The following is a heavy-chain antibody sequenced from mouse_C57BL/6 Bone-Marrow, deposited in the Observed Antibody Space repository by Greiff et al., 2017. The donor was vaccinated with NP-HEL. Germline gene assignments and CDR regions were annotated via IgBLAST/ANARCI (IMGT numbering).Heavy chain of an antibody. D-gene: IGHD1-1*01. CDR2: ISDGGSYT. CDR1: GFTFSSYA. J-gene: IGHJ4*01. V-gene: IGHV5-4*01. Sequence: EVKLMESGGGLVKPGGSLKLSCAASGFTFSSYAMSWVRQTPEKRLEWVATISDGGSYTYYPDNVKGRFTFSRDNAKNNLYLQLSHLKSEDTAVYYCARDRRLLYAMDYWGQGTSVTVSS. CDR3: ARDRRLLYAMDY.